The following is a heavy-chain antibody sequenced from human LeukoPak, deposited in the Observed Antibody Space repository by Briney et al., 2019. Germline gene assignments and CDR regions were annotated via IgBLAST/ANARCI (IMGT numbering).Heavy chain of an antibody. Sequence: GESLKISCKGSGYSFTSYWIGWVRQMPGKGLEWMGIIYPGDSDTRYSPSFQGQVTISADKSVSTAYLQWSSLKASDTAMYYCARHLGAMVRGVITNYYYYYMDVWGKGTTVTVSS. CDR2: IYPGDSDT. J-gene: IGHJ6*03. D-gene: IGHD3-10*01. CDR3: ARHLGAMVRGVITNYYYYYMDV. V-gene: IGHV5-51*01. CDR1: GYSFTSYW.